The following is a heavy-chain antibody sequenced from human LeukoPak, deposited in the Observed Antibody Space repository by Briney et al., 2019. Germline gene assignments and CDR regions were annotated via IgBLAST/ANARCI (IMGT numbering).Heavy chain of an antibody. CDR3: ARLRLRAWFDP. J-gene: IGHJ5*02. D-gene: IGHD3-3*01. CDR1: GYTFTSYA. V-gene: IGHV1-3*01. CDR2: INAGNGNT. Sequence: ASVKVSCKASGYTFTSYAMHWVRQAPGQRLEWMGWINAGNGNTKYSQKFQDRVTITRDTSASTAYMELSSLRSEDTAVYYCARLRLRAWFDPWGQGTLVTVSS.